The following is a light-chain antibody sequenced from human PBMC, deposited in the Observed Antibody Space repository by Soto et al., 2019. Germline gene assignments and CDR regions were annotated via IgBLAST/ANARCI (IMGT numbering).Light chain of an antibody. V-gene: IGLV2-14*01. CDR3: SSYTSSSTPVV. CDR2: DVS. CDR1: SSDVGGYNY. J-gene: IGLJ2*01. Sequence: QSALTQPASVSGSPGQSITISCTGTSSDVGGYNYVSWYQQHPGKAPKLMIYDVSNRPSGVSTRFSGSKSGNTASLTISGLQGEDEADYYCSSYTSSSTPVVFGGGTKLTVL.